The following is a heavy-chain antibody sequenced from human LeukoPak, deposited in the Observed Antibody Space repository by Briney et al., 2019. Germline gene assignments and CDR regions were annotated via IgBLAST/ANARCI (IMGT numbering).Heavy chain of an antibody. D-gene: IGHD5-12*01. CDR1: GYTFTDYY. J-gene: IGHJ4*02. Sequence: ASVKVSCKASGYTFTDYYTHWVRQAPGQGLEWMGWLNPNSDGTSYAPKFQGRVTMTGDTSVSTAYMELSRLRSDDTAVYYCATRSSLSGYFYFDYWGQGTLVTVSS. V-gene: IGHV1-2*02. CDR3: ATRSSLSGYFYFDY. CDR2: LNPNSDGT.